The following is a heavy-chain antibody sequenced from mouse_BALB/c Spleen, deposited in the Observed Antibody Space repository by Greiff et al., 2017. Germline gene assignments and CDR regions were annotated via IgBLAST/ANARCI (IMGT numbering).Heavy chain of an antibody. CDR2: INPYNDGT. Sequence: VHVKQSGPELVKPGASVKMSCKASGYTFTSYVMHWVKQKPGQGLEWIGYINPYNDGTKYNEKFKGKATLTSDKSSSTAYMELSSLTSEDSAVYYCARLYGSPWGQGTLVTVSA. J-gene: IGHJ3*01. V-gene: IGHV1-14*01. CDR3: ARLYGSP. D-gene: IGHD1-1*01. CDR1: GYTFTSYV.